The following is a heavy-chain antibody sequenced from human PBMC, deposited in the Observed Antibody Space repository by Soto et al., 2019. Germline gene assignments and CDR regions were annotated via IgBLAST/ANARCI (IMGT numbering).Heavy chain of an antibody. J-gene: IGHJ6*02. V-gene: IGHV3-30*18. CDR2: ISYDGSNK. CDR3: AKERPYCSGGSCYSLVPAYGMDV. D-gene: IGHD2-15*01. Sequence: GGSMRLSCAASGFTFSSYGMHWVRQAPGKGLEWVAVISYDGSNKYYADSVKGRFTISRDNSKNTLYLQMNSLRAEDTAVYYCAKERPYCSGGSCYSLVPAYGMDVWGQGTTVTVSS. CDR1: GFTFSSYG.